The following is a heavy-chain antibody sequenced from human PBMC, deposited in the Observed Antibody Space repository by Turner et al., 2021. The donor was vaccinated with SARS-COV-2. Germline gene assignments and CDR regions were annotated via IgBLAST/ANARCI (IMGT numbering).Heavy chain of an antibody. CDR3: ARDGGGMLRT. D-gene: IGHD3-16*01. CDR1: GFTFNTYA. V-gene: IGHV3-30-3*01. J-gene: IGHJ4*02. CDR2: ITYDGSNK. Sequence: QVQRVESGGGVVQPGRALRLSCAASGFTFNTYAMHRFRQAPGKVLDWVAVITYDGSNKYYADSVKGRFTISRDNSKSTLYLQMTSLRAEDTAVYYCARDGGGMLRTWGQGTLVTVSS.